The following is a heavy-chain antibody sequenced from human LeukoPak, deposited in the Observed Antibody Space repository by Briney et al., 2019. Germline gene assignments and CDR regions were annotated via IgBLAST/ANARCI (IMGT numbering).Heavy chain of an antibody. CDR1: GYTFTSYG. CDR2: ISAYNGNT. D-gene: IGHD6-13*01. J-gene: IGHJ6*02. V-gene: IGHV1-18*01. Sequence: ASVKVSCKASGYTFTSYGISWVRQAPGQGLEWMGWISAYNGNTNYAQKLQGRVTMTTDTSTSTAYMELRSLGSDDTAVYYCARDRHSSSWYPYNDYGMDVWGQGTTVTVSS. CDR3: ARDRHSSSWYPYNDYGMDV.